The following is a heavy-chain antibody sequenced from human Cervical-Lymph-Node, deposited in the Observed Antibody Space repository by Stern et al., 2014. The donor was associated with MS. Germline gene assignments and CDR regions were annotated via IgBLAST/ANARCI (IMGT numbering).Heavy chain of an antibody. V-gene: IGHV3-11*01. J-gene: IGHJ4*02. Sequence: VQLVESGGDLVKPGGSLRLSCAASGFNFSAYYMNWIRQAPGKGLEWLSYISSNGSTIYYADSVKGRFIICRDNAKQSLYLQMNSLRAEDTAVYYCARGLPSFWGQGTLVTVSP. CDR2: ISSNGSTI. CDR1: GFNFSAYY. CDR3: ARGLPSF. D-gene: IGHD1-26*01.